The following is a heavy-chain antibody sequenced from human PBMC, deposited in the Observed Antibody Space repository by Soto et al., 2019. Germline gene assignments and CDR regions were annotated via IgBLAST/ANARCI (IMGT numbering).Heavy chain of an antibody. Sequence: QVQLVESGGGVVQPGRSLRLSCAASGFTFSSYGMHWVRQAPGKGLEWVAVIWYDGSNKYYADSVKGRFTISRDNSKNTLYLQMNSLGAEDTAVYYCARGGGYSGYDLDYRGQGTLVTVSS. CDR2: IWYDGSNK. D-gene: IGHD5-12*01. CDR3: ARGGGYSGYDLDY. J-gene: IGHJ4*02. CDR1: GFTFSSYG. V-gene: IGHV3-33*01.